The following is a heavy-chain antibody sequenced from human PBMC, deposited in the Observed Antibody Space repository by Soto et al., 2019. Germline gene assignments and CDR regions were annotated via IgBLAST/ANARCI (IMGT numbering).Heavy chain of an antibody. CDR1: GGSISSGGYY. V-gene: IGHV4-31*03. Sequence: QVQLQESGPGLVKPSQTLSLTCTVSGGSISSGGYYWSWIRQHPGKGLEWIGYIYYSGSTYYNPSLKXRXTXSIXTSKNQFSLKLSSVTAADTAVYYCASSSGGSYYDYWGQGTLVTVSS. D-gene: IGHD2-15*01. CDR2: IYYSGST. CDR3: ASSSGGSYYDY. J-gene: IGHJ4*02.